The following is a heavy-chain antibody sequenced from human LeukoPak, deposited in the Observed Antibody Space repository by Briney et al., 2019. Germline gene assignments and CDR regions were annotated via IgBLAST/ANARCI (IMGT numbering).Heavy chain of an antibody. CDR1: GYTFTGYY. Sequence: ASVKVSCKASGYTFTGYYMHWVRQAPGQGLEWMGWINPNSGGTNYAQKFQGRVTMTRDTSISTAYMELSRLRSDDTAVYYCARGLPRAAAAGTKNWFDPWGQGTLVTVSS. CDR2: INPNSGGT. V-gene: IGHV1-2*02. CDR3: ARGLPRAAAAGTKNWFDP. J-gene: IGHJ5*02. D-gene: IGHD6-13*01.